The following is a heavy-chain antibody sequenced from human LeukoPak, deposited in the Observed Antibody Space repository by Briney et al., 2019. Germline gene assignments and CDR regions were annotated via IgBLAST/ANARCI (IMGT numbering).Heavy chain of an antibody. CDR3: ARGRRYYYDSSGYYAAAPYYYGMDV. Sequence: GRSLRLSCAASGFTFSSYAMHWVRQAPGKGLEWVAVISYDGSNKYYADSVKGRFTISRDNSKNTLYLQVNSLRAEDTAVYYCARGRRYYYDSSGYYAAAPYYYGMDVWGQGTTVTVSS. CDR1: GFTFSSYA. V-gene: IGHV3-30*04. D-gene: IGHD3-22*01. CDR2: ISYDGSNK. J-gene: IGHJ6*02.